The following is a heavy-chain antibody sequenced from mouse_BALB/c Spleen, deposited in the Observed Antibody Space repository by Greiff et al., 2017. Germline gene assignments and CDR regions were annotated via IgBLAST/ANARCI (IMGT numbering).Heavy chain of an antibody. D-gene: IGHD1-2*01. V-gene: IGHV1-69*02. CDR3: TREVGFTTATSFAY. J-gene: IGHJ3*01. Sequence: QVQLQQPGAELVRPGASVKLSCKASGYTFTSYWINWVKQRPGQGLEWIGNIYPSDSYTNYNQKFKDKATLTVDKSSSTAYMQLSSPTSEDSAVYYCTREVGFTTATSFAYWGQGTLVTVSA. CDR2: IYPSDSYT. CDR1: GYTFTSYW.